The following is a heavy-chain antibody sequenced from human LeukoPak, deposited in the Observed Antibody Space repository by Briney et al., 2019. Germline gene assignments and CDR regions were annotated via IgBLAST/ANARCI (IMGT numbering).Heavy chain of an antibody. CDR3: ARGRYYDSSGYYDYYYYYMDV. CDR1: GGTFSSYA. Sequence: SVKVSCKASGGTFSSYAISWVRQAPGQGLEWMGGIIPIFGTANYAQKLQGRVTITTDESTSTAYMELSSLRSEDTAVYYCARGRYYDSSGYYDYYYYYMDVWGKGTTVTVSS. V-gene: IGHV1-69*05. CDR2: IIPIFGTA. D-gene: IGHD3-22*01. J-gene: IGHJ6*03.